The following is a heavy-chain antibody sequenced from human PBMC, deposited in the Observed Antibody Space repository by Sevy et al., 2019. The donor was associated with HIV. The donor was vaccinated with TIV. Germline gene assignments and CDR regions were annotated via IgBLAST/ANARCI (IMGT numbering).Heavy chain of an antibody. CDR1: GFTFRDYY. D-gene: IGHD3-10*01. Sequence: GGSLRLSCAASGFTFRDYYMSWVRQAPGKGLEWVSYISSLGSTIYYAASVKGRFTISRDNAKNSLYLEMNSLRAEETAVYYCARDIRGAGEFVLPLGAVDSWGQGTLVTVSS. V-gene: IGHV3-11*01. J-gene: IGHJ4*02. CDR3: ARDIRGAGEFVLPLGAVDS. CDR2: ISSLGSTI.